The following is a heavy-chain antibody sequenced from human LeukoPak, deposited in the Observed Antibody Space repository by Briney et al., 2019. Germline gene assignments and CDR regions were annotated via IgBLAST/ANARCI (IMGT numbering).Heavy chain of an antibody. J-gene: IGHJ3*02. CDR2: IYSGGST. D-gene: IGHD4-17*01. CDR1: GFTVSSNY. CDR3: ASTLRARAFDI. V-gene: IGHV3-53*04. Sequence: PGGSLRLSCAASGFTVSSNYMSWVRQAPGKGLEWVSVIYSGGSTYYADSVKGRFTISRHNSKNTLYLQMNSLRAEDTAAYYCASTLRARAFDIWGQGTMVTVSS.